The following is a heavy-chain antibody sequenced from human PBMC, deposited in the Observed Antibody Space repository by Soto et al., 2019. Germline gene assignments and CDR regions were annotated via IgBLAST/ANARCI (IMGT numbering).Heavy chain of an antibody. CDR3: ARRGSGSYYDY. CDR2: ISGSGGST. CDR1: GFTFSSYA. D-gene: IGHD1-26*01. V-gene: IGHV3-23*01. J-gene: IGHJ4*02. Sequence: EVQLLESGGGLVQPGGSLRLSCAASGFTFSSYAMRWVRQAPVKGLEWVSAISGSGGSTYYADSVKGRFTISRDNSKNTLYLQMNSLRAEDTAVYCCARRGSGSYYDYWGQGTLSPSPQ.